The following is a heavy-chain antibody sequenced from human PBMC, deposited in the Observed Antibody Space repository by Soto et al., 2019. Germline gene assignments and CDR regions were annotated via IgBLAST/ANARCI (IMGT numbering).Heavy chain of an antibody. D-gene: IGHD3-3*01. Sequence: QVQLVQSGAEVKKPGSSVKVSCKASGGTFSSYAISWVRQAPGQGLEWMGGIIPIFGTANYAQKFQGRVTITSDESTSTADMELSSLRSEDTAVYYCARLGYDFWSGYYRSWFDPWGQGTLVTVSS. CDR1: GGTFSSYA. CDR3: ARLGYDFWSGYYRSWFDP. CDR2: IIPIFGTA. J-gene: IGHJ5*02. V-gene: IGHV1-69*01.